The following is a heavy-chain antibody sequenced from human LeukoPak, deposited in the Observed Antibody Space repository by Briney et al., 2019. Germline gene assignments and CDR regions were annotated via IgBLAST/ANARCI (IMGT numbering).Heavy chain of an antibody. V-gene: IGHV3-23*01. CDR3: AKADRITMIVVVTVDY. D-gene: IGHD3-22*01. J-gene: IGHJ4*02. CDR2: ISGSGGST. CDR1: GFTFSSYA. Sequence: GGSLRLSCAASGFTFSSYAMSWVRQAPGKGLEWVSAISGSGGSTYYADSVKGRFTISRDNDKNTLYLQMNSLRAEDTAVYYCAKADRITMIVVVTVDYWGQGTLVTVSS.